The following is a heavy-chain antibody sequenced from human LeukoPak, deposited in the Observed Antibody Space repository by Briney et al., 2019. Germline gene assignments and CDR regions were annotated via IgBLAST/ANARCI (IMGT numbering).Heavy chain of an antibody. J-gene: IGHJ4*02. Sequence: GGSLRLSCAASGFTFSSYEMNWVRQAPGKGLEWVSYISSSGSSIYYADSVKGRFTISRDNAKNSLYLQMDSLRAEDTAVYYCAKDDWGMQWLTHYDKWGLGTLVTVSS. D-gene: IGHD3-22*01. CDR3: AKDDWGMQWLTHYDK. V-gene: IGHV3-48*03. CDR1: GFTFSSYE. CDR2: ISSSGSSI.